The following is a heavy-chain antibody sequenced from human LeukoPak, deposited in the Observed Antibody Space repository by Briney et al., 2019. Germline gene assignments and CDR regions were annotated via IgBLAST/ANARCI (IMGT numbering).Heavy chain of an antibody. Sequence: GASVKVSCKASGYTFTIFGVSWVRQAPGQGLEWMGWISPYNGNTNYTQKLQGRVTMTTETSTTTAYMELRTLRSDDTAVYYCARSGSYRSSYDYWGQGTRVTVSS. CDR2: ISPYNGNT. J-gene: IGHJ4*02. D-gene: IGHD1-26*01. V-gene: IGHV1-18*01. CDR3: ARSGSYRSSYDY. CDR1: GYTFTIFG.